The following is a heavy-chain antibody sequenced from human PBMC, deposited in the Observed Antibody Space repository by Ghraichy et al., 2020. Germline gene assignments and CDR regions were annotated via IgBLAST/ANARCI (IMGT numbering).Heavy chain of an antibody. D-gene: IGHD2-2*01. CDR3: TRDPGYCSTSTCYAEGGWFDA. V-gene: IGHV3-23*01. CDR2: ISGSGGNR. CDR1: GFTFGSNA. J-gene: IGHJ5*02. Sequence: GGSLRLSCAASGFTFGSNAMSWVRQAPGKGLEWVSTISGSGGNRHYADSVKGRFTISRDNSKNTVDLQMNSLRADDTAVYCCTRDPGYCSTSTCYAEGGWFDAWGQGALVTVSS.